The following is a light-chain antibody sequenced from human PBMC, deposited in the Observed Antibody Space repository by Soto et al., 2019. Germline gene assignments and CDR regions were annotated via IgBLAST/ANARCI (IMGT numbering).Light chain of an antibody. CDR2: SEA. Sequence: DILMTQSPSSLSASVGDGVTITCRANQSINSYLNWYQQKQGKALNLLIYSEASLQVGVPSSFSGSGSGTDFTLSISNLQPEDFATYYCQQSYRTPWTFGQGTKVEIK. CDR1: QSINSY. CDR3: QQSYRTPWT. V-gene: IGKV1-39*01. J-gene: IGKJ1*01.